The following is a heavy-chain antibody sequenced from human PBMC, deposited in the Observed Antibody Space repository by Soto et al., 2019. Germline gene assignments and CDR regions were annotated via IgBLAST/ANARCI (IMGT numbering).Heavy chain of an antibody. CDR2: ISTDGTNQ. V-gene: IGHV3-30-3*01. CDR3: AVGGGDLSLTPFDY. Sequence: QSGGSLRLSCVASGFNFKAYGMHWVRQAPGKGLEWVAVISTDGTNQHHADSVKGRFTISRDNFKSTLYLQMNSLRPEDTAVYFCAVGGGDLSLTPFDYWGQGTLVTVSS. D-gene: IGHD3-16*02. J-gene: IGHJ4*02. CDR1: GFNFKAYG.